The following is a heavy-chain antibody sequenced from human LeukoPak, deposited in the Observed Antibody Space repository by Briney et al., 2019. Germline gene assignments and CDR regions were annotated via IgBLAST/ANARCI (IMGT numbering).Heavy chain of an antibody. CDR3: ACGSSWLIDY. J-gene: IGHJ4*02. Sequence: GGSLRLSCAASAFSFSTYWMNWVRQAPGKGLEGVANIKKDGSEKNYVDSVEGRFTISRDNAKNSLYLQMNSLRAEDTAVYYWACGSSWLIDYWGQGTLVTVSS. CDR2: IKKDGSEK. D-gene: IGHD6-13*01. V-gene: IGHV3-7*01. CDR1: AFSFSTYW.